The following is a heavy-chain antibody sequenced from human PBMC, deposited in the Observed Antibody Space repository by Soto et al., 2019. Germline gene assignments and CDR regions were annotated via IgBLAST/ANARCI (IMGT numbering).Heavy chain of an antibody. CDR1: GFTFSSYA. D-gene: IGHD4-17*01. CDR3: AKSYYGDYLLGY. V-gene: IGHV3-23*01. CDR2: ISGSGGST. Sequence: EVQLLESGGGLVQPGGSLRLSCAASGFTFSSYAMSWVRQAPGKGLEWGSAISGSGGSTYYADSVKGRFTISRDNSKNTLYLQMNSLRAEDTAVYYCAKSYYGDYLLGYWGQGTLVTVSS. J-gene: IGHJ4*02.